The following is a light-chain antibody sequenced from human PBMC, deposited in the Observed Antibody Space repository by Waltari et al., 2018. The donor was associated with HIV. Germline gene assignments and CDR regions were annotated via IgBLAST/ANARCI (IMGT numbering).Light chain of an antibody. CDR3: CSYAGSSTLV. CDR1: SSNIGTYNL. J-gene: IGLJ3*02. Sequence: QSAPTQPASVSGSPGQSITISCTGTSSNIGTYNLVSWHQQHPGKAPKTLIYEVSQRPSGVSNRFSGSKSGNTASLTISGLQAEDEADYYCCSYAGSSTLVFGGGTKVTVL. V-gene: IGLV2-23*02. CDR2: EVS.